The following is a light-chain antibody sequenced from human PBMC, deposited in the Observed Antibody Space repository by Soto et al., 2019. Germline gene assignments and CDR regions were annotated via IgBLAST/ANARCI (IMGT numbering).Light chain of an antibody. CDR2: KAA. CDR1: QSISNW. Sequence: DIQMTQSPSTLSASVGDRVSITCRASQSISNWLAWYQQKPGKAPNLLIYKAANLQSCVPSRLIGSGFGTEFALTISSMQPDVFATYYCQQYNGTFGQGTKVDIK. V-gene: IGKV1-5*03. J-gene: IGKJ1*01. CDR3: QQYNGT.